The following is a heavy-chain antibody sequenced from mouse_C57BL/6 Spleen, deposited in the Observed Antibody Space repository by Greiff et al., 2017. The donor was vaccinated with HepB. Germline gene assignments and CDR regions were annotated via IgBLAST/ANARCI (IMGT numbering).Heavy chain of an antibody. J-gene: IGHJ1*03. CDR1: GYTFTSYW. D-gene: IGHD2-10*02. CDR2: INPSNGGT. V-gene: IGHV1-53*01. Sequence: VQLQQSGTELVKPGASVKLSCKASGYTFTSYWMHWVKQRPGQGLEWIGNINPSNGGTNYNEKFKSKATLTVDKSSSTAYMQLSSLTSEDSAVYYCARSSSVWWYFDVWGTGTTVTVSS. CDR3: ARSSSVWWYFDV.